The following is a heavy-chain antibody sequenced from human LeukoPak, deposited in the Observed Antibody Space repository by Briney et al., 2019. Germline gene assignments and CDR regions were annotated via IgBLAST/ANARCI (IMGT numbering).Heavy chain of an antibody. Sequence: GGSLRLSYAASGFTFSDYYMSWIRQAPGKGLEWVSYISSSGSTIYYADSVKGRFTISRDNAKNSLYLQMNSLRAEDTAVYYCARVFASYDSSGYQRYFDYWGQGTLVTVSS. CDR1: GFTFSDYY. J-gene: IGHJ4*02. V-gene: IGHV3-11*01. D-gene: IGHD3-22*01. CDR2: ISSSGSTI. CDR3: ARVFASYDSSGYQRYFDY.